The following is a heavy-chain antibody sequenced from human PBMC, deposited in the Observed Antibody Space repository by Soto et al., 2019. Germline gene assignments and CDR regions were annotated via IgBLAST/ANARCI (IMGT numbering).Heavy chain of an antibody. J-gene: IGHJ6*03. CDR1: GYTFTSYG. D-gene: IGHD3-10*01. CDR3: ARGASPYGSGITSGRHYYYYYMDV. Sequence: ASVKVSCKASGYTFTSYGISWVRQAPGQGLEWMGWISAYNGNTNYAQKLQGRVTMTTDTSTSTAYMELRSLRSDDTAVYYCARGASPYGSGITSGRHYYYYYMDVWG. CDR2: ISAYNGNT. V-gene: IGHV1-18*01.